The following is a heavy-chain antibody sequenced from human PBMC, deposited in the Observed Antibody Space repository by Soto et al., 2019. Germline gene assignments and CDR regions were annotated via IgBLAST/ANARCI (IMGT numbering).Heavy chain of an antibody. V-gene: IGHV3-33*01. CDR1: GFTFSSYS. CDR2: IWYDGSNK. CDR3: ARDRAQWLDDAFDI. J-gene: IGHJ3*02. Sequence: GGSLRLSCAASGFTFSSYSMHWVRQAPGKGLEWVAIIWYDGSNKYYADSVKGRFTISRDNAKNSLYLQMNSLRAEDTAVYYCARDRAQWLDDAFDIWGQGTMVTVSS. D-gene: IGHD6-19*01.